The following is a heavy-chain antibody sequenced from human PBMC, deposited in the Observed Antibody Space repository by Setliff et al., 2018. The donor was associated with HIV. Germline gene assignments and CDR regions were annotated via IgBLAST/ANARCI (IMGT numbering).Heavy chain of an antibody. V-gene: IGHV1-69*13. CDR3: SRIPNHSSGFDY. CDR1: GGTFRSHE. CDR2: IVPILNTG. J-gene: IGHJ4*02. D-gene: IGHD3-22*01. Sequence: ASVKVSCKASGGTFRSHEISWVRQAPGQGLEWMGGIVPILNTGNYAPKFQGRVTITADESTTTAYMELSSLSSEDTAVYYCSRIPNHSSGFDYWGQGTPVTVSS.